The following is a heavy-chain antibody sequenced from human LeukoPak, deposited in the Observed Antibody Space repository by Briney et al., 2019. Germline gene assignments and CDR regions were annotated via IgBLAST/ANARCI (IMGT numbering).Heavy chain of an antibody. D-gene: IGHD6-13*01. CDR2: RSAYNGNT. CDR3: ARDHSSSCQLFDY. V-gene: IGHV1-18*01. CDR1: GYTFTNYG. Sequence: ASVKASCKASGYTFTNYGITWVRQAPGQGLEWMGWRSAYNGNTKYAQTLQGRVTMTTDTSTSTAYMELRSLRSDDTAVYYCARDHSSSCQLFDYWGQGTLVTVSS. J-gene: IGHJ4*02.